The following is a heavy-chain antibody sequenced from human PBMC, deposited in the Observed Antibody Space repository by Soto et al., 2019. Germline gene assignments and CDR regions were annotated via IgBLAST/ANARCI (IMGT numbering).Heavy chain of an antibody. V-gene: IGHV3-9*01. CDR2: VSWNSGTM. D-gene: IGHD2-2*01. Sequence: EVQLVESGGGLVQPGRSLRLSCAASGFSFDEYAMHWVRQAPGKGLEWVSGVSWNSGTMGYGDSVRGRFAISRDNVKNSLYLQMNSLTTEDTALYYCAKGFCSSTRCLTYSYMDVWGKGTTVTVSS. CDR3: AKGFCSSTRCLTYSYMDV. J-gene: IGHJ6*03. CDR1: GFSFDEYA.